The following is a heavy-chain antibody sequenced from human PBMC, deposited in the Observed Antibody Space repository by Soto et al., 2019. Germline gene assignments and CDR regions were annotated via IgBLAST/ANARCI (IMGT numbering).Heavy chain of an antibody. CDR2: IYYSGST. CDR1: GGSISSSSYY. Sequence: SETLSLTCTVSGGSISSSSYYWGWIRQPPGKGLEWIGSIYYSGSTYYNPSLKSRVTISVDTSKNQFSLKLSSVTAADTAVYYCARHGLSSWYVPVNYYFDYWGQGTLVTVSS. V-gene: IGHV4-39*01. CDR3: ARHGLSSWYVPVNYYFDY. J-gene: IGHJ4*02. D-gene: IGHD6-13*01.